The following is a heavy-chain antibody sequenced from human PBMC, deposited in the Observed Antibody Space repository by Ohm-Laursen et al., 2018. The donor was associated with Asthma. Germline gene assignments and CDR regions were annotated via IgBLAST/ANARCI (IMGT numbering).Heavy chain of an antibody. D-gene: IGHD5-12*01. CDR1: GFTFSSYG. Sequence: SLRLSCAAFGFTFSSYGMHWVRQAPGKGLEWVAVISYDGSNKYYADSVKGRFTISRDNSKNTLYLQMNSLRAEDTAVYYCAKDLGYSGYDLYYYYGMDVWGQGTTVTVSS. CDR2: ISYDGSNK. J-gene: IGHJ6*02. CDR3: AKDLGYSGYDLYYYYGMDV. V-gene: IGHV3-30*18.